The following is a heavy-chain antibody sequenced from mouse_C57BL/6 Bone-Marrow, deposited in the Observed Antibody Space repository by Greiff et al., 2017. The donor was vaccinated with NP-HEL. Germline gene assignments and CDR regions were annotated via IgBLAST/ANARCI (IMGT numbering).Heavy chain of an antibody. V-gene: IGHV1-69*01. Sequence: VQLQQPGAELVMPGASVKLSCKASGYTFTSYWMHWVKQRPGQGLEWIGEIDPSDSYTTYNQKFKGKSTLTVDKSSSTAYMQLSSLTSEDSAVYYCARGGYYYGSSSYWYFDVWGTGTTVTVSS. J-gene: IGHJ1*03. CDR2: IDPSDSYT. CDR3: ARGGYYYGSSSYWYFDV. CDR1: GYTFTSYW. D-gene: IGHD1-1*01.